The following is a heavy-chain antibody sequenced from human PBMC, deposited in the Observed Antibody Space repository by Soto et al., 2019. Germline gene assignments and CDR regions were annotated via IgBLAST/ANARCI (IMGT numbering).Heavy chain of an antibody. CDR2: IYYSGST. V-gene: IGHV4-30-4*01. CDR3: ARDYYDSSGYYYYYYGMDV. CDR1: GGSISSGDYY. Sequence: SETLSLTCTVSGGSISSGDYYWSWIRQPPGKGLEWIGYIYYSGSTYYNPSLKSRVTISVDTSKNQFSLKLSSVTAADTAVYYCARDYYDSSGYYYYYYGMDVWGQGTTVTVSS. D-gene: IGHD3-22*01. J-gene: IGHJ6*02.